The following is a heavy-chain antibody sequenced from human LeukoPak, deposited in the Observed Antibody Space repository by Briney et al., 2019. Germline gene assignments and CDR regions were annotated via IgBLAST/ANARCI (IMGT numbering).Heavy chain of an antibody. J-gene: IGHJ6*02. CDR2: IYHSGST. D-gene: IGHD5-18*01. CDR1: GGSISSSNW. Sequence: SGTLSLTCAVSGGSISSSNWWSWVRQPPGKGLEWIGEIYHSGSTNYNPSLKSRVTISVDKSKNQFSLKLSSVTAADTAVYYCARSSVDTAMVDYYYYGMDVWGQGTTVTVSS. V-gene: IGHV4-4*02. CDR3: ARSSVDTAMVDYYYYGMDV.